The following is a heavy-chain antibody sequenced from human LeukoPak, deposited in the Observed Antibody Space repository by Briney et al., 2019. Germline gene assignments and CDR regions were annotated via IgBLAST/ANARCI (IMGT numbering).Heavy chain of an antibody. V-gene: IGHV3-23*01. D-gene: IGHD5-18*01. J-gene: IGHJ4*02. CDR1: GFTFSSYA. CDR2: ITASGGNA. Sequence: GGSLRLSCAASGFTFSSYAMGWVRQAPGKGLEWVSAITASGGNAYYADSVKGRFTISRDNSKNTLYLQVNSLRAEDTAVYYCAKGNGYSYGRYYFDYWGQGTLVTVSS. CDR3: AKGNGYSYGRYYFDY.